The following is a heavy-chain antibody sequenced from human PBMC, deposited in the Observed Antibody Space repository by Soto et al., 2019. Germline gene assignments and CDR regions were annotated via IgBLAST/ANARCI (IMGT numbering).Heavy chain of an antibody. CDR1: GGSISSSSYY. CDR2: IYYSGST. J-gene: IGHJ6*02. D-gene: IGHD1-26*01. Sequence: SETLSLTCTGSGGSISSSSYYWGWIRQPPGKGLEWIGSIYYSGSTYYNPSLKSRVTISVDTSKNQFSLKLSSVTAADTAVYYCARVQWLVSSIVGAEAYYYYYGMDVWGQGTTVT. V-gene: IGHV4-39*01. CDR3: ARVQWLVSSIVGAEAYYYYYGMDV.